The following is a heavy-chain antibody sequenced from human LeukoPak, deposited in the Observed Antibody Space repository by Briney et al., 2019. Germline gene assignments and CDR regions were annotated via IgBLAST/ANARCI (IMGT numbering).Heavy chain of an antibody. V-gene: IGHV4-59*11. CDR1: GGSISRHY. CDR3: ARPKAAGAFDY. Sequence: PSETLSLTCSVSGGSISRHYWTWIRQPPGKGLEWIGFVHHSGSTNYNPSLKSRVTTSLDTSKNQISLHLRSVTAADTAVYYCARPKAAGAFDYWGQGIRVTVSS. J-gene: IGHJ4*02. CDR2: VHHSGST. D-gene: IGHD6-13*01.